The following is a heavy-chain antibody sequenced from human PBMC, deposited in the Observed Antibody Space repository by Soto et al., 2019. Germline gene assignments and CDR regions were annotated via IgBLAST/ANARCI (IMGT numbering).Heavy chain of an antibody. J-gene: IGHJ6*02. CDR3: ARGKAHRRGYSYGYQTNYYYGMDV. D-gene: IGHD5-18*01. CDR1: GGSFSGYY. Sequence: SETLSLTCAVYGGSFSGYYWSWIRQPPGKGLEWIGEINHSGSTNYNPSLKSRVTISVDTSKNQFSLKLSSVTAADTAVYYCARGKAHRRGYSYGYQTNYYYGMDVWGQGTTVTVSS. V-gene: IGHV4-34*01. CDR2: INHSGST.